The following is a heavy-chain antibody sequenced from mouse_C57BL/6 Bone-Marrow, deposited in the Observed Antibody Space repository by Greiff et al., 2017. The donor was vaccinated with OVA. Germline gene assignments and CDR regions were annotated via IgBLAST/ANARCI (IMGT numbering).Heavy chain of an antibody. CDR2: IDPENGDT. D-gene: IGHD1-1*01. CDR1: GFNIKDDY. J-gene: IGHJ4*01. Sequence: EVKLQESGAELVRPGASVKLSCTASGFNIKDDYMHWVKQRPEQGLEWIGWIDPENGDTEYASKFQGKATITADTSSNTAYLQLSSLTSEDTAVYYCTTYDTTVVGARDDWGQGTSAPVPS. V-gene: IGHV14-4*01. CDR3: TTYDTTVVGARDD.